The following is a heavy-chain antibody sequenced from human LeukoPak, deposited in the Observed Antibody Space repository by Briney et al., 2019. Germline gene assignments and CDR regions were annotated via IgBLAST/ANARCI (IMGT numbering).Heavy chain of an antibody. D-gene: IGHD3-22*01. J-gene: IGHJ6*02. CDR3: ARVGDGSSSGYYYHYYCYYGMDV. CDR2: IYYSGST. V-gene: IGHV4-59*01. Sequence: SETLSLTCTVSGGSISSYYWSWIRQPPGKGLEWIGYIYYSGSTNYNPSLKSRVTISVDTSKNQFSLKLSSVTAADTAVYYCARVGDGSSSGYYYHYYCYYGMDVWGQGTTVTVSS. CDR1: GGSISSYY.